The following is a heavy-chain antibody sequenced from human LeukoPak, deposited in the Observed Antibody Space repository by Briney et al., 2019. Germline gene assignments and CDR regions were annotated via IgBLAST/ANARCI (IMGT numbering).Heavy chain of an antibody. CDR2: IWYDGSNK. Sequence: GGSLRLSCAASGFTFSSYGMHWVRQAPGKGLEWVAVIWYDGSNKYYADSVKGRFTISRDNSKNTLYLQMNSLRAEDTAVYYCARSRGYFDWLLSYWGQGTLVTVSP. J-gene: IGHJ4*02. V-gene: IGHV3-33*01. D-gene: IGHD3-9*01. CDR3: ARSRGYFDWLLSY. CDR1: GFTFSSYG.